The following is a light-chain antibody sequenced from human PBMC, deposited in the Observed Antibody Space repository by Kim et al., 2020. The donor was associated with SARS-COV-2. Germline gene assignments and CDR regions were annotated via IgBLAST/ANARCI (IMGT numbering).Light chain of an antibody. CDR1: QTILYSSNNKNY. Sequence: DIVMTQSPDSLAVSLGERATLNCKSSQTILYSSNNKNYLAWYQQKPGQPPKLLIYWASIRQSGVPDRFSGSGSGTDFALTISSLQAEDVALYYCQQYYNAPYTFGQGTKLEI. CDR2: WAS. CDR3: QQYYNAPYT. V-gene: IGKV4-1*01. J-gene: IGKJ2*01.